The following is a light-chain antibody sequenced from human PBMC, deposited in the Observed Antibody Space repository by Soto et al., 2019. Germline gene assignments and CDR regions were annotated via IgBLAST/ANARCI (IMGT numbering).Light chain of an antibody. Sequence: EIVLAQSPASRSWSPGDSATLSCRASQSVSSYVARSQQKPGQAPRPLIWDASSRATGIPARFSGSGSGTDFTLSISSLEPEDFAVYYCQQRSNWPPAFTFGPGTKVDIK. CDR1: QSVSSY. J-gene: IGKJ3*01. CDR2: DAS. V-gene: IGKV3-11*01. CDR3: QQRSNWPPAFT.